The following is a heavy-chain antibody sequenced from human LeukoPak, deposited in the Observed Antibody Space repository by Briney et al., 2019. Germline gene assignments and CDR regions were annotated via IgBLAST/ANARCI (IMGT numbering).Heavy chain of an antibody. V-gene: IGHV4-59*01. D-gene: IGHD3-16*02. Sequence: SETLSLTCTVSGGSISSYYWSWIRQPPGKGLEWIGYIYYSGSTNYNPSLKSRVIISVDTSKNQFSLKLSSVTAADTAVYYCARVTPYDYVWGSYRETFDYWGQGTLVTVSS. J-gene: IGHJ4*02. CDR1: GGSISSYY. CDR3: ARVTPYDYVWGSYRETFDY. CDR2: IYYSGST.